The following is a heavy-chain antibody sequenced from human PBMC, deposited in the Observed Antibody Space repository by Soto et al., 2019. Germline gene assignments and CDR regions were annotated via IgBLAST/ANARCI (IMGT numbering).Heavy chain of an antibody. D-gene: IGHD3-22*01. CDR3: AREGSSSGPDYEY. CDR1: GVTFRAYD. Sequence: GGSLRLSCAASGVTFRAYDINWVRQAPGKGLEWVGRTRNKANSYTTDYAASVKGRFTISRDDSKNLIYLQMNSLKTEDTAVYYCAREGSSSGPDYEYWGQGT. J-gene: IGHJ4*02. V-gene: IGHV3-72*01. CDR2: TRNKANSYTT.